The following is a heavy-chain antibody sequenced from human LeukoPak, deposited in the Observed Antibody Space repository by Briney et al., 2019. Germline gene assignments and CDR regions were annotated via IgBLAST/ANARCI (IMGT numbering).Heavy chain of an antibody. CDR2: ISYDGSNK. V-gene: IGHV3-30-3*01. Sequence: GSLRLSCAASGFTFSSYAMHWVRQAPGKGLEWVAVISYDGSNKYYADSVKGRFTISRDNSKNTLYLQMNSLRAEDTAVYYCARSLPVTTPCDYWGQGTLVTVSS. J-gene: IGHJ4*02. D-gene: IGHD4-17*01. CDR1: GFTFSSYA. CDR3: ARSLPVTTPCDY.